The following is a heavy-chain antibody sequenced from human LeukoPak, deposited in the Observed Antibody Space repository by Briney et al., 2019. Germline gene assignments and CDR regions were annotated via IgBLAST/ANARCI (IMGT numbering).Heavy chain of an antibody. CDR2: LHTSGGP. D-gene: IGHD1/OR15-1a*01. CDR1: GGSISLWQ. V-gene: IGHV4-4*07. Sequence: SETLSLTCSVSGGSISLWQWNWIRQFAGKGLEWIGRLHTSGGPKYNPSLKSRVTMSLDTSKNQFSLKLSSVTAADTAVYYCARGSRYPGTLFDYWGQGTLVTVTS. CDR3: ARGSRYPGTLFDY. J-gene: IGHJ4*02.